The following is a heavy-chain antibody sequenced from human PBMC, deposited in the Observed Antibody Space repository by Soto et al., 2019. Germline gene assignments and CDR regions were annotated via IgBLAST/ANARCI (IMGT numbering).Heavy chain of an antibody. Sequence: PGGSLRLSCAASGVTFGSYEMHWVRQATGKGLEWVSAIGTAGDPYYPGSVKGRFTISRENAKNSLYLQMNSLRAGDTAVYYCARGASSIAAPFGEFVYGMDVWGQGTTVTVSS. D-gene: IGHD3-10*01. CDR1: GVTFGSYE. CDR2: IGTAGDP. V-gene: IGHV3-13*05. J-gene: IGHJ6*02. CDR3: ARGASSIAAPFGEFVYGMDV.